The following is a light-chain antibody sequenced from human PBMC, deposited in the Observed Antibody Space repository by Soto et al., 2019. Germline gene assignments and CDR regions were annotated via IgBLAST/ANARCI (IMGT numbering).Light chain of an antibody. CDR1: QSLRLSNGYNF. CDR2: LGS. J-gene: IGKJ3*01. V-gene: IGKV2-28*01. CDR3: MQALQTVFT. Sequence: DIVMTQSPLSLPVPPGEPASISCRSSQSLRLSNGYNFLDWYLQKPGQSPQLLIYLGSNRASGVPDRFSGSGSGTDFTLKISRVEAEDVGVYYCMQALQTVFTFGPGTKVDIK.